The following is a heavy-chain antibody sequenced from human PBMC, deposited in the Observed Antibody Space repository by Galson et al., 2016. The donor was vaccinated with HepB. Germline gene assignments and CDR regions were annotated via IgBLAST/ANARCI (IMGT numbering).Heavy chain of an antibody. V-gene: IGHV3-11*01. CDR3: ARDRSNCAGPYYGLDV. Sequence: SLRLSCAASGFSFSDYYMNWIRQAPGKGLEWVSYISSSGSAEKYADSVQGRFTISRDNAKNSMYLQMNSLRVEDTAVYYCARDRSNCAGPYYGLDVWGEGTTVTVSS. CDR1: GFSFSDYY. J-gene: IGHJ6*04. CDR2: ISSSGSAE. D-gene: IGHD4-11*01.